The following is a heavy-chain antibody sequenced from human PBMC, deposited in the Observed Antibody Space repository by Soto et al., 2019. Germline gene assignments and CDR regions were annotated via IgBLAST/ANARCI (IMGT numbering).Heavy chain of an antibody. V-gene: IGHV3-23*01. CDR1: GFTFSSYA. Sequence: EVQLLESGGGLVQPGGSLRLSCAASGFTFSSYAMSWVRQAPGKGLEWVSSISGSGGSTYYADSVKGRFTISRDNSKNTLYLQMNSLRADDTAVYYCAKNGYISSFYYFDYWGQGTLVTVSS. CDR3: AKNGYISSFYYFDY. D-gene: IGHD6-13*01. CDR2: ISGSGGST. J-gene: IGHJ4*02.